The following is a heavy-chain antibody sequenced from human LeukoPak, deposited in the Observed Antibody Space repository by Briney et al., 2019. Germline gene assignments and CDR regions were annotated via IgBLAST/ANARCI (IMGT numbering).Heavy chain of an antibody. D-gene: IGHD3-10*01. J-gene: IGHJ3*02. CDR1: GYTFIGQY. CDR2: INPNSGGT. V-gene: IGHV1-2*04. Sequence: ASVKVSCEASGYTFIGQYMHWVRQAPGQGLEWMGWINPNSGGTNYAQKFQGWVTMTRDTSISTAYMELSRLRSDDTAVYYCARVGPYGSNAFDIWGQGTMVTVSS. CDR3: ARVGPYGSNAFDI.